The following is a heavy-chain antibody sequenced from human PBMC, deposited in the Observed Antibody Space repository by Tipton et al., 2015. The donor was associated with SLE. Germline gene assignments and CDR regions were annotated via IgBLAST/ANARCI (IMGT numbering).Heavy chain of an antibody. J-gene: IGHJ6*03. CDR3: ARTTLNGGYYYMDV. V-gene: IGHV4-59*12. CDR2: IYYSGSS. CDR1: GGSITSYY. D-gene: IGHD1-1*01. Sequence: TLSLTCTVSGGSITSYYWSWIRQPPGKGLEWIGYIYYSGSSDYNPSLKSRVTISVDTSKNQFSLKLSSVTAADTAVYYCARTTLNGGYYYMDVWGKGTTVTVSS.